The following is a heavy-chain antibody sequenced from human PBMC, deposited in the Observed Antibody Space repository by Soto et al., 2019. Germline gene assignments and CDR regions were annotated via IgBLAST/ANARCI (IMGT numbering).Heavy chain of an antibody. J-gene: IGHJ4*02. CDR3: ARDQDYYDSSGYSIPLDWLFDY. D-gene: IGHD3-22*01. CDR2: INAGNGNT. CDR1: GYTFTSYA. Sequence: ASVKVSCKASGYTFTSYAMHWVRQAPGQRLEWMGWINAGNGNTKYSQKFQGRVTITRDTSASTAYMELSSLRSEDTAVYYCARDQDYYDSSGYSIPLDWLFDYCGQGTLVPVSS. V-gene: IGHV1-3*01.